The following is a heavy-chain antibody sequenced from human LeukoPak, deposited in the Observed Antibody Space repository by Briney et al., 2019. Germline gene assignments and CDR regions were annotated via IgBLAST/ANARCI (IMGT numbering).Heavy chain of an antibody. CDR1: GFTFSSYA. V-gene: IGHV3-23*01. D-gene: IGHD3-10*01. CDR2: ISGSGGST. Sequence: GGSLRLSCAASGFTFSSYAMSWVRQAPGKGLEWVSAISGSGGSTYYADSVKGRFTISRDNSKNTLYLQMNSLRAEDTAVYYCAKAVRGVIITASNYWGQGTLVTVSS. J-gene: IGHJ4*02. CDR3: AKAVRGVIITASNY.